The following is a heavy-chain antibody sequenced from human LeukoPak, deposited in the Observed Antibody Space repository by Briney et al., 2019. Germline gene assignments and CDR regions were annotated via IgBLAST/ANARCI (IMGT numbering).Heavy chain of an antibody. D-gene: IGHD3-10*01. CDR2: ISSSSSTI. CDR3: ARGGLWLTDGMDV. J-gene: IGHJ6*02. Sequence: PGGSLRLSCAASGFTFSSYSMNWVRQAPGKGLEWVSYISSSSSTIYYADSVKGRFTISRDNSKNSLYLQVNSLRADDTAVYYCARGGLWLTDGMDVWGQGTTVTVSS. V-gene: IGHV3-48*01. CDR1: GFTFSSYS.